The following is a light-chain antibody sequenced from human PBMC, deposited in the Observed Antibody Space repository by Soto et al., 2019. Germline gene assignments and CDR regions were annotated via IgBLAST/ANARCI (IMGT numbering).Light chain of an antibody. J-gene: IGLJ3*02. CDR2: EAS. Sequence: QSVLTQPASLSGSPGQSITISCTGTSSDVGGYNLVSWYQQYPGKDPRLLIYEASKRPSGVSDRFSASKSGVTASLTISGLQAEDEADYYCCSFASNSPLVFGGGTKVTVL. V-gene: IGLV2-23*01. CDR1: SSDVGGYNL. CDR3: CSFASNSPLV.